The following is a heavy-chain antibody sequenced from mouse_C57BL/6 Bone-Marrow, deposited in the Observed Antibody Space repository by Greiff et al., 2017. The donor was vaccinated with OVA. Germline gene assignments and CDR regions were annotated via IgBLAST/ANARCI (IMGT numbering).Heavy chain of an antibody. CDR2: ISNGGGST. D-gene: IGHD2-4*01. V-gene: IGHV5-12*01. J-gene: IGHJ3*01. Sequence: EVKLMESGGGLVQPGGSLKLSCAASGFTFSDYYMYWVRQTPEKRLEWVAYISNGGGSTYYPDTVKGRFTISRDNAKNTLYLQMSRLKSEDTAMYYCARQNYDGAWFAYWGQGTLVTVSA. CDR1: GFTFSDYY. CDR3: ARQNYDGAWFAY.